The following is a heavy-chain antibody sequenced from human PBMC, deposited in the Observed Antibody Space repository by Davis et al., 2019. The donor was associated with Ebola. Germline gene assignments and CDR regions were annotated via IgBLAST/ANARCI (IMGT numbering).Heavy chain of an antibody. D-gene: IGHD3-3*01. CDR1: GGSISSGSYY. J-gene: IGHJ5*02. Sequence: PSETLSLTCTVSGGSISSGSYYWSWIRQPAGKGLEWIGHIYTSGSTNYNPSLKSRVTISVDTSKNQFSLKLSSVTAADTAVYYCARTPYYDFWSGSLWFDPWGQGTLVTVSS. V-gene: IGHV4-61*09. CDR3: ARTPYYDFWSGSLWFDP. CDR2: IYTSGST.